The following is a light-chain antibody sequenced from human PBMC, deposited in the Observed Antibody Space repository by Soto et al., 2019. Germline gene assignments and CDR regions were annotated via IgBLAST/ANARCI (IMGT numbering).Light chain of an antibody. CDR2: GAS. Sequence: EIVMTQSPATLSVSPGERATLSCRASQSVSSNLAWYQQKPGQAPRLLIYGASTRATGIPARLSGSGSGTEFTLTISSLQSEDFAVYYCQQYNNWPGGAFGPGTKVDIK. J-gene: IGKJ3*01. V-gene: IGKV3-15*01. CDR1: QSVSSN. CDR3: QQYNNWPGGA.